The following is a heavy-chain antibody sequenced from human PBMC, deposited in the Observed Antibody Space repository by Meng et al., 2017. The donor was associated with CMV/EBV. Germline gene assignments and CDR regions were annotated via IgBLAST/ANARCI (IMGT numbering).Heavy chain of an antibody. V-gene: IGHV3-30-3*01. J-gene: IGHJ4*02. CDR2: ISYDGSNK. CDR3: AGYSEPDY. Sequence: QGQLVGSGGGVVQPGSSLRLSCAASGFTFSSYAMHWVRQAPGKGLEWVAVISYDGSNKYYADSVKGRFTISRDNSKNTLYLQMNSLRAEDTAVYYCAGYSEPDYWGQGTLVTVSS. D-gene: IGHD2-15*01. CDR1: GFTFSSYA.